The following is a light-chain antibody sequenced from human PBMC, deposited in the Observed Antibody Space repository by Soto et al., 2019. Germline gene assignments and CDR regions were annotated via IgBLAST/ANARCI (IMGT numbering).Light chain of an antibody. CDR2: DVT. V-gene: IGLV2-11*01. Sequence: QSLLTHPRSLSASPGQSVTISCTGTSSDVGRYDYVSWYQQHPGKAPKLIVYDVTERPSGVPDRFSGSKSGNTASLTISGLQAEDEADYSCCSFAGSYSYVFGTGTKVTVL. CDR3: CSFAGSYSYV. J-gene: IGLJ1*01. CDR1: SSDVGRYDY.